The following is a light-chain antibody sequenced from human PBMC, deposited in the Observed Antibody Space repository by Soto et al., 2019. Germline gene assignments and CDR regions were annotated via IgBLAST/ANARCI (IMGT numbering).Light chain of an antibody. Sequence: QSALTQPASVSGSPGQLITISCTGTTSDVGNYNLVSWYQQHPGKAPKLMIYEGSKRPSGVSNRFSGSKSGNTASLTISGLQAEDEADYYCCSYAGSHVVFGGGTQLTVL. CDR1: TSDVGNYNL. V-gene: IGLV2-23*01. J-gene: IGLJ2*01. CDR3: CSYAGSHVV. CDR2: EGS.